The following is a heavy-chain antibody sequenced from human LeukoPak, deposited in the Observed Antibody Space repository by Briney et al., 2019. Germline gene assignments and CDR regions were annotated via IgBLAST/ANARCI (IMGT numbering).Heavy chain of an antibody. CDR2: INISGGST. CDR3: AKGESKDYLNYFDYLNYFDH. J-gene: IGHJ4*02. Sequence: PGGSLRPSCAASGLTFSNHAMSWGRQAPGKGLEWVSTINISGGSTFNADSVKGRFTISRDNSKNTLYLQMNSLRAEDTAVYYCAKGESKDYLNYFDYLNYFDHWGQGALVTVSS. V-gene: IGHV3-23*01. D-gene: IGHD2/OR15-2a*01. CDR1: GLTFSNHA.